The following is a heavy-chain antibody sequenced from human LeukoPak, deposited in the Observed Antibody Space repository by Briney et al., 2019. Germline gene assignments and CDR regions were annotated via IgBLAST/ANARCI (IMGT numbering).Heavy chain of an antibody. Sequence: GGSLRLSCAVSGFIFSSYTMNWVRQAPGQGLEWVSYISKDSKIIYYAESVKGRFTISRDNAQNSLYLQMNSLRPEDTAVYYCARLNGIALAGTWTSQDDSWGQGTLVTVSS. J-gene: IGHJ4*02. D-gene: IGHD6-19*01. CDR2: ISKDSKII. V-gene: IGHV3-48*04. CDR1: GFIFSSYT. CDR3: ARLNGIALAGTWTSQDDS.